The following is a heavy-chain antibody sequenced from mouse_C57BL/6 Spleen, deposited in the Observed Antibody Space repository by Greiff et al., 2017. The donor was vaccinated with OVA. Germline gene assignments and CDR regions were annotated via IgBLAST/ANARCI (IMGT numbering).Heavy chain of an antibody. J-gene: IGHJ2*01. CDR2: IYPGSGNT. Sequence: QVQLQQSGPELVKPGASVKISCKASGYSFTSYYIHWVKQRPGQGLEWIGWIYPGSGNTKYNEKFKGKATLTADTSSSTAYMQLSSLTSEDSAVYYCARRRIAYDYDDFDYWGQGTTLTVSS. CDR1: GYSFTSYY. D-gene: IGHD2-4*01. V-gene: IGHV1-66*01. CDR3: ARRRIAYDYDDFDY.